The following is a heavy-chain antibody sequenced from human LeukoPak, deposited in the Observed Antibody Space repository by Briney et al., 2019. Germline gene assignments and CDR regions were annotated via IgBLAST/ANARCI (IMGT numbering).Heavy chain of an antibody. V-gene: IGHV3-23*01. J-gene: IGHJ3*02. D-gene: IGHD2-8*01. CDR3: ARGQGGVTPTQGAFDM. CDR1: GFTFSSYA. Sequence: GGSLRLSCAASGFTFSSYAMSWVRQAPGKGLEWVSAISGSGGSTYYADSAKGRFTISRDNSKNTLYLRLNSLRAEDTAVYYCARGQGGVTPTQGAFDMWGLGTMVTVSS. CDR2: ISGSGGST.